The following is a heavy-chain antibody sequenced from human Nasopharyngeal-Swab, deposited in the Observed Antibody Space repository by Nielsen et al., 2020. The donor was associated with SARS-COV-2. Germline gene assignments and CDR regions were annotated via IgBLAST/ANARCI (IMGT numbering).Heavy chain of an antibody. D-gene: IGHD1-26*01. CDR2: ISYDGSNK. Sequence: GESLKISCAASGFTFSSYAKHWVRQAPGKGLEWVAVISYDGSNKYYADSVKGRFTISRDNSKNTLYLQMNSLRAEDTAVYYCAREWVGATPYFDYWGQGTLVTVSS. J-gene: IGHJ4*02. CDR3: AREWVGATPYFDY. V-gene: IGHV3-30*04. CDR1: GFTFSSYA.